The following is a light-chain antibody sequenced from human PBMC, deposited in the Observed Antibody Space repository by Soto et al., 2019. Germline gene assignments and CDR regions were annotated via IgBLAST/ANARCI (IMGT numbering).Light chain of an antibody. Sequence: DIQMTQSPSSLSASVGDRITITCRASQAIRNDLAWFQQTPWKAPKRLIYAASSLQSGVPSRFSGSGSGTDFPLTISSLQPEDFATYYCLQLRSYPWTFGQGTKVDIK. CDR3: LQLRSYPWT. V-gene: IGKV1-17*01. CDR2: AAS. J-gene: IGKJ1*01. CDR1: QAIRND.